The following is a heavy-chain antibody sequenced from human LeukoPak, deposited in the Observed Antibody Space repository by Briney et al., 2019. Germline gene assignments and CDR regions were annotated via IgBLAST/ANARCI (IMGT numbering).Heavy chain of an antibody. J-gene: IGHJ6*02. Sequence: SQTLSLTCTGSGGSISSYYWSWIRQPPGKGLEWIGYIYYSGSTNYNPSLKSRVTISVDTSKNQFSLKLSSVTAADTAVYYCARGSVADCGGDCYSGYGMDVWGQGTTVTVSS. CDR3: ARGSVADCGGDCYSGYGMDV. V-gene: IGHV4-59*08. CDR2: IYYSGST. CDR1: GGSISSYY. D-gene: IGHD2-21*02.